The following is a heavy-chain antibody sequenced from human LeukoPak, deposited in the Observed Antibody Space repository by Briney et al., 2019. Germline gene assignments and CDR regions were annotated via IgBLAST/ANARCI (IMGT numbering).Heavy chain of an antibody. D-gene: IGHD3-3*01. CDR2: INPSGGST. CDR3: AKNKYDFLSQHYGMDV. CDR1: GYTFTSYY. Sequence: ASVKVSCKASGYTFTSYYMHWVRQAPGQGLEWMGIINPSGGSTTYAQKFQGRVTMTRDTSTSTVYMELSSLRSEDTAVYYCAKNKYDFLSQHYGMDVWGQGTTVTVSS. J-gene: IGHJ6*02. V-gene: IGHV1-46*01.